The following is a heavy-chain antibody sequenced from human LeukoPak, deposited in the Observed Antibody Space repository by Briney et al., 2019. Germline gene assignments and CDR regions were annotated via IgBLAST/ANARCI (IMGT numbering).Heavy chain of an antibody. CDR2: ISYSGTT. J-gene: IGHJ6*02. CDR3: ARDISMDV. V-gene: IGHV4-59*11. CDR1: GGSISSHY. Sequence: SETLSLTCTVSGGSISSHYWSWIRQPPGKGLEWIGYISYSGTTNYNPSLKSRGSTSIDTSTNQFSLKLSSVTAADTAVYYCARDISMDVWGQGTTVIVSS. D-gene: IGHD3-3*02.